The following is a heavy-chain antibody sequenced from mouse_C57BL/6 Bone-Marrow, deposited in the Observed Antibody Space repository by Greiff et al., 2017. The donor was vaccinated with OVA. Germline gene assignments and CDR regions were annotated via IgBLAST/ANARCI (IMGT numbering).Heavy chain of an antibody. CDR2: IWTGGGT. Sequence: VKVEESGPGLVAPSQSLSITCTVSGFSLTSYAISWVRQPPGKGLEWLGVIWTGGGTNYNSALKSRLSISKDNSKSQVFLKMNSLQTDDTARYYCARNDYGSSYAWFAYWGQETLVTVSA. D-gene: IGHD1-1*01. CDR3: ARNDYGSSYAWFAY. V-gene: IGHV2-9-1*01. J-gene: IGHJ3*01. CDR1: GFSLTSYA.